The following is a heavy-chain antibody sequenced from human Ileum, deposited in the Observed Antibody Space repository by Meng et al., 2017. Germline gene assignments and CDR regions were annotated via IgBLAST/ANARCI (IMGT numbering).Heavy chain of an antibody. CDR3: ARCPLGETHFDY. J-gene: IGHJ4*02. V-gene: IGHV4-31*03. CDR1: GDSISSGAYY. Sequence: SETLSPTCTVSGDSISSGAYYWSWVRQHPGKGLEWIGYIYDSGSTSYNPSLKSRVTISVDTSKNHFSLKLSSVTAADTAVYYCARCPLGETHFDYWGQGTLVTVSS. CDR2: IYDSGST. D-gene: IGHD3-10*01.